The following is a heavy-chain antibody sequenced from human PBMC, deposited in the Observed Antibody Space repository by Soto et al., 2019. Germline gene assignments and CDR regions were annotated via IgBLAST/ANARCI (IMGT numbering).Heavy chain of an antibody. CDR3: ARHTPAISISDH. V-gene: IGHV4-39*01. J-gene: IGHJ4*02. CDR1: GGSISSSSYY. Sequence: QLQLQESGPGLVKPSETLSLTCTVSGGSISSSSYYWGWIRQPPGKGLEWIGSIYYSGSTYYNPSPKSRFTIPEDTSKNQFPLKLSSVSAADTAVYYCARHTPAISISDHWGQGTLVTVSS. CDR2: IYYSGST. D-gene: IGHD2-15*01.